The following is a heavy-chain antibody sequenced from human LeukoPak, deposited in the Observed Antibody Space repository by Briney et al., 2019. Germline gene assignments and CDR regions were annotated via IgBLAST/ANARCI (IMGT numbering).Heavy chain of an antibody. D-gene: IGHD3-10*01. CDR1: GFTFSSYD. CDR2: IGTAGDT. V-gene: IGHV3-13*01. J-gene: IGHJ4*02. CDR3: ARGANYYGSGSLYFDY. Sequence: GGSLRLSCAASGFTFSSYDMHWVRQATGKVLEWVSAIGTAGDTYYPGSVKGRFTISRENAKNSLYLQMNSLRAGDTAVYYCARGANYYGSGSLYFDYWGQGTLVTVSS.